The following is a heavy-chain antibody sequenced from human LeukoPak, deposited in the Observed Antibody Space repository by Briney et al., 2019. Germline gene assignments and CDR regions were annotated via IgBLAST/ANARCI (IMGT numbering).Heavy chain of an antibody. V-gene: IGHV3-23*01. CDR1: GFTFSSYA. J-gene: IGHJ2*01. Sequence: GGSLRLSCAASGFTFSSYAMSWVRQAPGKGLEWVSAISGSGGSTYYADSVKGRFTVSRDNSRNTLYLQMNSLRAEDTAVYYCARAPGDWYFDLWGRGTLVTVSS. CDR3: ARAPGDWYFDL. CDR2: ISGSGGST.